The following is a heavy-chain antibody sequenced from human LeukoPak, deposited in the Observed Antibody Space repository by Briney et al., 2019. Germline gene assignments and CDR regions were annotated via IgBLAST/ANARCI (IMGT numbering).Heavy chain of an antibody. CDR2: IYYSGST. CDR1: GGSVSSGSYY. Sequence: SETLSLTCTVSGGSVSSGSYYWSWIRQPPGKGLEWIGYIYYSGSTNYNPSLKSRVTISVDTSKNQFSLKLSSVTAADTAVYYCARASGSGYYDSSGYFLGGYYYYYYGMDVWGQGTTVTVSS. CDR3: ARASGSGYYDSSGYFLGGYYYYYYGMDV. V-gene: IGHV4-61*01. D-gene: IGHD3-22*01. J-gene: IGHJ6*02.